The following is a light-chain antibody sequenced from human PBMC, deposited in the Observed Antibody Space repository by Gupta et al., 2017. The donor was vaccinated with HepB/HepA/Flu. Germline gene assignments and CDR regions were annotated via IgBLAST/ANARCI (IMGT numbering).Light chain of an antibody. Sequence: IQMTQSPSSLSASVGDRVTITCRASQSISSYLNWYQQKPGKAPKLLIYAASSLQSGVPSRFSGSGSGTDFTLTISSLQPEDFATYYCRQSYSSWTFGQGTKVEIK. J-gene: IGKJ1*01. V-gene: IGKV1-39*01. CDR1: QSISSY. CDR3: RQSYSSWT. CDR2: AAS.